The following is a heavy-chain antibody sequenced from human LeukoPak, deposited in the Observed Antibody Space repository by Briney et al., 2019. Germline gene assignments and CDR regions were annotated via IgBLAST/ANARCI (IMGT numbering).Heavy chain of an antibody. Sequence: SETLSLTCTVSGGSISSRSDYWGWIRQPPGKGLEWIGEINHSGSTNYNPSLKSRVTISVDTSKNQFSLKLSSVTAADTAVYYCARGPTSSGWYRWFDPWGQGTLVTVSS. V-gene: IGHV4-39*07. CDR3: ARGPTSSGWYRWFDP. CDR1: GGSISSRSDY. J-gene: IGHJ5*02. CDR2: INHSGST. D-gene: IGHD6-19*01.